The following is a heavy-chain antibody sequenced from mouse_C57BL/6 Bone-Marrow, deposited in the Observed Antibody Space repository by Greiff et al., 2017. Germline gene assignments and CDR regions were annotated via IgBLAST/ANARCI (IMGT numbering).Heavy chain of an antibody. CDR3: ARFLDGYYEYFDV. CDR1: GFNIKNTY. CDR2: IDPANGNT. V-gene: IGHV14-3*01. Sequence: EVKLQESVAELVRPGASVKLSCTASGFNIKNTYMHWVKQRPEQGLEWIGRIDPANGNTKYDPKFQGKATITADTSSNTAYLQLSSLTSEDTAIYYCARFLDGYYEYFDVWGTGTTVTVSS. D-gene: IGHD2-3*01. J-gene: IGHJ1*03.